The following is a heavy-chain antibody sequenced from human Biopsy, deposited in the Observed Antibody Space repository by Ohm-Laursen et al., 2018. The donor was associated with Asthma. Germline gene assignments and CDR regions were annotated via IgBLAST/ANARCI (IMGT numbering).Heavy chain of an antibody. D-gene: IGHD6-13*01. Sequence: SLRLSCTASGFTFSIYDIHWVRQAPGKGLEWVAVITFDGSTQHYGDSVKGRSTISRDNSKNMLFLQMNSLRAEDTAVYYCLRDTLGYYFDIWGQGTQVTVSS. CDR3: LRDTLGYYFDI. J-gene: IGHJ4*02. CDR2: ITFDGSTQ. CDR1: GFTFSIYD. V-gene: IGHV3-30-3*01.